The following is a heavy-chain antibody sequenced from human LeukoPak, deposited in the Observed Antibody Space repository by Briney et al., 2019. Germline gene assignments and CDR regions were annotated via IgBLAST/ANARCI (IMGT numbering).Heavy chain of an antibody. V-gene: IGHV4-61*02. J-gene: IGHJ4*02. CDR2: IYTSGSI. CDR1: GDSIISGNYY. D-gene: IGHD3-22*01. CDR3: ARHTLSFYYDSSGYVDH. Sequence: PSQTLSLTCTVSGDSIISGNYYWSWIRQPAGKGLEWIGRIYTSGSINYNPSLKSRVTISVDMSKNQFSLKLSSVTAADRPVYYCARHTLSFYYDSSGYVDHWGQGTLVTVFS.